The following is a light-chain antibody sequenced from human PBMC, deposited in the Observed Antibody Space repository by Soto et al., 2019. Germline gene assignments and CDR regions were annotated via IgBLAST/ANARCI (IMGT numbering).Light chain of an antibody. Sequence: EILLTQSPDSLSLSPGDRATLSCRASQSFSSTFFAWYQQKPGQAPRLLIYGASSRATGIPDRFSGSGSGTDFTLTISRLEPEDFAVYYSQQYASSATFGQGTKVEIK. J-gene: IGKJ1*01. CDR1: QSFSSTF. V-gene: IGKV3-20*01. CDR2: GAS. CDR3: QQYASSAT.